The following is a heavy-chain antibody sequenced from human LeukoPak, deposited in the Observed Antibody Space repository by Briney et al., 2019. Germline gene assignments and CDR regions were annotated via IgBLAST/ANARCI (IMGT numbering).Heavy chain of an antibody. V-gene: IGHV1-18*01. CDR3: ARDLWNFYDDSGYNRDFDS. D-gene: IGHD3-22*01. CDR1: TSR. J-gene: IGHJ5*01. Sequence: ASVKVSCKATSRISWVRQAPGQGLEWMGWIGTYGGDTYYAQKFQGRITVTTDTSTSTVYMELRNLRSDDTAVYYCARDLWNFYDDSGYNRDFDSWGQGILVTVSS. CDR2: IGTYGGDT.